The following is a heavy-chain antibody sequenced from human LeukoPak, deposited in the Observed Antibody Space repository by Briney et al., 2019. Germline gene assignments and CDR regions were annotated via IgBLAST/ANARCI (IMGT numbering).Heavy chain of an antibody. Sequence: RGSLRLSCAASGFTFSPYAMHWVRQAPGKGLEWVAVISYDGSNKYYADSVKGRFIISRDNSKNTLYLQMNSLRAEDTAVYYCAREAEAFDVWGQGTMVTVSS. V-gene: IGHV3-30-3*01. J-gene: IGHJ3*01. CDR1: GFTFSPYA. CDR3: AREAEAFDV. CDR2: ISYDGSNK.